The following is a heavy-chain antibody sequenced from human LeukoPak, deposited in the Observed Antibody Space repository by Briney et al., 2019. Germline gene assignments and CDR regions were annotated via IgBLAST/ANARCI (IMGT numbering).Heavy chain of an antibody. V-gene: IGHV3-48*03. CDR2: ISSSGSTI. CDR1: GFTLSSYE. CDR3: AELGITMFGGV. J-gene: IGHJ6*04. D-gene: IGHD3-10*02. Sequence: PGGSLRLTCAASGFTLSSYEMNWVSQAPGKGLEWVSYISSSGSTIYYADSVKGRFTFSRDNAKNSLYLQMNSLRAEDTAVYYCAELGITMFGGVWGKGTTVTLSS.